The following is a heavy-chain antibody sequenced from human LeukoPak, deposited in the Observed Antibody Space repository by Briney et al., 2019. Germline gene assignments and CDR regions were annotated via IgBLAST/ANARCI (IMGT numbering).Heavy chain of an antibody. Sequence: PSETLSLTCTVSGGSISSYYWNWIRQPPGKGLEWIGNIFYSGTTDYNPSLKSRVTISVDTSKNQFSLKLSPVTAADTAVYHCARGSIVATRFDYWGQGTLVTVSS. J-gene: IGHJ4*02. CDR1: GGSISSYY. CDR3: ARGSIVATRFDY. D-gene: IGHD5-12*01. V-gene: IGHV4-59*01. CDR2: IFYSGTT.